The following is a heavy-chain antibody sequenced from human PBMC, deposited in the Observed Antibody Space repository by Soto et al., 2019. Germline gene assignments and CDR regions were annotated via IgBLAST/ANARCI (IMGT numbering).Heavy chain of an antibody. CDR3: AKGALGHCTSVRCYQFDS. Sequence: EVQLLESGGGLVQPGGSLRLSCAASSFTFSSYAMNWVRQAPGKRLEWVASITGNGVDTYYANSVKGRFTISRDNSKNTMNVQMNSLTAEDTGVYYCAKGALGHCTSVRCYQFDSWGQGTLVTVSS. CDR1: SFTFSSYA. CDR2: ITGNGVDT. D-gene: IGHD2-2*01. J-gene: IGHJ4*02. V-gene: IGHV3-23*01.